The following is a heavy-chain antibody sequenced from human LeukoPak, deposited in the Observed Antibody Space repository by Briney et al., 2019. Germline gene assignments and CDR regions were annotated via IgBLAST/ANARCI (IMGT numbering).Heavy chain of an antibody. CDR3: AKGPPGVYADAFDI. CDR1: GFTVRTNY. J-gene: IGHJ3*02. V-gene: IGHV3-23*01. Sequence: GGSLRLSCAASGFTVRTNYMGWVRQPPGKGLEWVSGISASGDSTYYPDSVRGRFTISRDNSKNTLYLQMNSLRAEDTAVYYCAKGPPGVYADAFDIWGQGTMVTVSS. CDR2: ISASGDST. D-gene: IGHD3-10*01.